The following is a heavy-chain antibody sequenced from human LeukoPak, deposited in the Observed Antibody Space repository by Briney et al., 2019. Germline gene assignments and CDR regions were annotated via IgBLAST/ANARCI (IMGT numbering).Heavy chain of an antibody. CDR2: IYYSGST. V-gene: IGHV4-59*08. CDR3: ARLSPHNYFDY. Sequence: SETLSLTSTVSGGSISSYYWSWIRQPPGKGLEWIGNIYYSGSTNYNPSLKSRVTISVDTSKNQFSLKLSSVTAADTAVYYCARLSPHNYFDYWGQGTLVTVSS. CDR1: GGSISSYY. J-gene: IGHJ4*02.